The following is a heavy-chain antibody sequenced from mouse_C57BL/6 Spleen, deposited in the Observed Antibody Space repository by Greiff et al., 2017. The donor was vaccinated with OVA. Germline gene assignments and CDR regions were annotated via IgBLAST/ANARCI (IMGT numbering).Heavy chain of an antibody. Sequence: EVKLMESGGGLVKPGGSLKLSCAASGFTFSSYTMSWVRQTPEKRLEWVATISGGGGNTYYPDSVKGRFTISRDNAKNTLYLQMSSLRSEDTALYDCARGGAQDYYFDYWGQGTTLTVSS. J-gene: IGHJ2*01. CDR2: ISGGGGNT. CDR1: GFTFSSYT. V-gene: IGHV5-9*01. D-gene: IGHD3-2*02. CDR3: ARGGAQDYYFDY.